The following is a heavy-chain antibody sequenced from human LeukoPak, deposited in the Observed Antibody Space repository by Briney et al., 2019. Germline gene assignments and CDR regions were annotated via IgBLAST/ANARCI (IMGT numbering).Heavy chain of an antibody. CDR3: ATTSIAAAGIY. D-gene: IGHD6-13*01. CDR1: GGSFSGYY. V-gene: IGHV4-34*01. Sequence: SETLSLTCAVYGGSFSGYYWSWIRQPPGKGLEWIGEINHSGSTNYNPSLKSRVTISVDTSKNQFSLKLSSVIAADTAVYYCATTSIAAAGIYWGQGTLVTVSS. J-gene: IGHJ4*02. CDR2: INHSGST.